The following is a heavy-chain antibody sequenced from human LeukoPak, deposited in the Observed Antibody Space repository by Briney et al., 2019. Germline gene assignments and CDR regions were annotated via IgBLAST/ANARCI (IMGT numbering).Heavy chain of an antibody. J-gene: IGHJ1*01. D-gene: IGHD3-9*01. Sequence: GGSLRLSCAASGFTFSSYSMNWVRQAPGKGLEWVSYISSSSSTIYYADSVKGRFTISRDNAKNSLYLQMNSLRAEDTAVYYCARDGQYDILTGYFQDWGQGTLVTVSS. CDR2: ISSSSSTI. CDR1: GFTFSSYS. V-gene: IGHV3-48*01. CDR3: ARDGQYDILTGYFQD.